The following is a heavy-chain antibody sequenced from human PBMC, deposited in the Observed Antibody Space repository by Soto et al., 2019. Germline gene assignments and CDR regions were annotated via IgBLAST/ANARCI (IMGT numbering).Heavy chain of an antibody. CDR1: GFTFSSYG. CDR2: ISYDGSNK. Sequence: QVQLVESGGGVVQPGRSLRLSCAASGFTFSSYGMHWVRQAPGKGLEWVAVISYDGSNKYYADSVKGRFTISRDNSKNTLYLQMNSLRAEDTAVYYCAKDGWGIAAARERIPRFDYWGQGTLVTVSS. CDR3: AKDGWGIAAARERIPRFDY. J-gene: IGHJ4*02. D-gene: IGHD6-13*01. V-gene: IGHV3-30*18.